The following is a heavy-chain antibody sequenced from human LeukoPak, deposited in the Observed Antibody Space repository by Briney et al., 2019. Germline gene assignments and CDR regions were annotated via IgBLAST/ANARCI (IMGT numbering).Heavy chain of an antibody. CDR3: ARGFKRYSGSLLGY. V-gene: IGHV1-8*01. J-gene: IGHJ4*02. CDR1: GYTFTSYD. D-gene: IGHD1-26*01. Sequence: ASVKVSCKASGYTFTSYDINWVRQATGQGLEWMGWMNPNSGNTGYAQKFQGRVTMTRNTSISTAYMELSSLRSEDTAVYYCARGFKRYSGSLLGYWGQGTLVTVSP. CDR2: MNPNSGNT.